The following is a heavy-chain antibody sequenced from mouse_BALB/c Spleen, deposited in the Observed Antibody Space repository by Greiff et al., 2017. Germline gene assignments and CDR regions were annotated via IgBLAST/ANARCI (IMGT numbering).Heavy chain of an antibody. D-gene: IGHD2-1*01. CDR3: ADYGNYAFDY. CDR1: GFNIKDTY. Sequence: EVQLQESGAELVKPGASVKLSCTASGFNIKDTYMHWVKQRPEQGLEWIGRIDPANGNTKYDPKFQGKATITADTSSNTAYLQLSSLTSEDTAVYYCADYGNYAFDYWGQGTTLTVSS. CDR2: IDPANGNT. V-gene: IGHV14-3*02. J-gene: IGHJ2*01.